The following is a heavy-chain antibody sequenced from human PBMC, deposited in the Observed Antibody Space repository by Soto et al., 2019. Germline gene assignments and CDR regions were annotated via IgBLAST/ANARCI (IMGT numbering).Heavy chain of an antibody. CDR2: LYPGPGT. V-gene: IGHV3-66*04. Sequence: EEQLVESGGGLVRPGGSLRLSCAVSGFSVSTHFMNWVRQAPGREPQWVAVLYPGPGTYYSDSVQGRFIISRDDSTNTLFLHLTNMRAEDTAVYYCAGQCDGDGSNAFPLWGQGTMVTVSS. CDR3: AGQCDGDGSNAFPL. CDR1: GFSVSTHF. D-gene: IGHD2-21*01. J-gene: IGHJ3*01.